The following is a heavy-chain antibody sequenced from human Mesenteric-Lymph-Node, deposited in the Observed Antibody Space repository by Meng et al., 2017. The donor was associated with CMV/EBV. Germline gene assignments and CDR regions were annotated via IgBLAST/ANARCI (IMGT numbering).Heavy chain of an antibody. CDR1: GGSVSSGSYY. CDR2: IFYSGST. Sequence: SETLSLTCTVSGGSVSSGSYYWNWIRQPPGKGLECVGYIFYSGSTNYNPSLKSRVTISLDTSKNQFSLKLSSVTAADTAVYYCARDRWRSSSSSGEDYYYGMDVWGQGTTVTVSS. CDR3: ARDRWRSSSSSGEDYYYGMDV. J-gene: IGHJ6*02. V-gene: IGHV4-61*01. D-gene: IGHD6-6*01.